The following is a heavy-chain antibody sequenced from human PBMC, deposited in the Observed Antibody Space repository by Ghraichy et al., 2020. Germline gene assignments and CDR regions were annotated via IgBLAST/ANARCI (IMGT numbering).Heavy chain of an antibody. CDR2: INPNSGGT. Sequence: ASVKVSCKASGYTFTGYYMHWVRQAPGQGLEWMGWINPNSGGTNYAQKFQGWVTMTRDTSISTAYMELSRLRSDDTAVYYCARGTLEYSSNLVDYWGQGTLVTVSS. J-gene: IGHJ4*02. CDR3: ARGTLEYSSNLVDY. V-gene: IGHV1-2*04. CDR1: GYTFTGYY. D-gene: IGHD6-6*01.